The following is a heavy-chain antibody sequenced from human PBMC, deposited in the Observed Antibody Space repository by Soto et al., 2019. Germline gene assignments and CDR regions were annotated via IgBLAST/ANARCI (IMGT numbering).Heavy chain of an antibody. CDR1: VFTFRNYN. V-gene: IGHV3-48*04. J-gene: IGHJ5*02. CDR3: ARDCSSNSCINWFDP. CDR2: ISIGGTTI. D-gene: IGHD2-2*01. Sequence: GSLRLSCVASVFTFRNYNMNWVRQAPGKGLEWVSPISIGGTTIDYADSVKGRFTISRDNAKNSLYLQMNSLRAEDTAVYYCARDCSSNSCINWFDPWGQGTLVTAPQ.